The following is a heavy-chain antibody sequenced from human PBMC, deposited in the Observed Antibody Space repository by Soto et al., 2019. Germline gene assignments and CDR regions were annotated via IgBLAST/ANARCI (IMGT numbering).Heavy chain of an antibody. CDR2: IIPMFGTA. J-gene: IGHJ4*02. Sequence: QVQLVQSGAEVKKPGSSVKVSCKASGDTFSSYAINWVRQAPGQGLEWMGGIIPMFGTANYAQKFKGRVTITAGERTSTVYMELSSLRSEDTAVYYCARVGPAHYYDSSGYYAPLDYWCKGSLVTVSS. D-gene: IGHD3-22*01. CDR3: ARVGPAHYYDSSGYYAPLDY. CDR1: GDTFSSYA. V-gene: IGHV1-69*01.